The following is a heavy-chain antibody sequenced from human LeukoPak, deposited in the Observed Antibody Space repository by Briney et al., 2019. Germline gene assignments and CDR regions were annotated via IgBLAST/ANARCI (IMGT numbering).Heavy chain of an antibody. J-gene: IGHJ4*02. CDR1: GFTFDDYA. CDR3: AKGLGGPGYSSSWYGIDY. D-gene: IGHD6-13*01. Sequence: GRSLRLSCAASGFTFDDYAMHWVRQAPGKGLEWVSGISWNSGSIGYADSVKGRFTISRDNAKNSLYLQMNSLRAEDTALYYCAKGLGGPGYSSSWYGIDYWGQGTLVTVSS. CDR2: ISWNSGSI. V-gene: IGHV3-9*01.